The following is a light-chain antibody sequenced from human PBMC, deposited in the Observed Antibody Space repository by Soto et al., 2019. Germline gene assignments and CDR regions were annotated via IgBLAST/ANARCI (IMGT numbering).Light chain of an antibody. CDR3: QQYNSYRT. J-gene: IGKJ1*01. Sequence: DIQMTQYPSTLSASVGDRVTITWRASQSISSWLAWHQQKPGKAPKLLISKASSLESGFPSRLSASGSGTEFTLTINSMQPDDFATYYCQQYNSYRTFGHGTKVDIK. CDR2: KAS. CDR1: QSISSW. V-gene: IGKV1-5*03.